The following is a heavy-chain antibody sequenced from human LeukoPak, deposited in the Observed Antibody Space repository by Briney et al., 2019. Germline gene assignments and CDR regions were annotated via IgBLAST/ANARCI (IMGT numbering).Heavy chain of an antibody. V-gene: IGHV1-2*02. J-gene: IGHJ4*02. CDR1: GCTFSSYY. CDR2: IIPNIGST. D-gene: IGHD5-18*01. Sequence: ASVKVSCKASGCTFSSYYMNWVRQAPGQGLEWMGGIIPNIGSTNYAQKFQGRVTITRDASTSTAYMELSRLRSEDTAVYYCAREDCGCGYGSSSGPLDYWGQGTLVTVSS. CDR3: AREDCGCGYGSSSGPLDY.